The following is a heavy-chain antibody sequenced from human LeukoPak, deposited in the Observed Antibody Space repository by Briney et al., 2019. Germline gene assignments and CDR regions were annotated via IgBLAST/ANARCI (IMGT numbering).Heavy chain of an antibody. CDR3: AKAPYYYDSSGYQDY. V-gene: IGHV3-30*02. J-gene: IGHJ4*02. Sequence: GGSLRLSCAASGFTFNNYGMHWVRQAPGKGLEWVAFIQYDGSNKYYADSVKGRFTISRDNSKNTLYLQMNSLRAEDTAVYYCAKAPYYYDSSGYQDYWGQGTLVTVSS. CDR1: GFTFNNYG. CDR2: IQYDGSNK. D-gene: IGHD3-22*01.